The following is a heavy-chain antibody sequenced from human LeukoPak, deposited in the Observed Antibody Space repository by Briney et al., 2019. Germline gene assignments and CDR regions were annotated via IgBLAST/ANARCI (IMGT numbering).Heavy chain of an antibody. J-gene: IGHJ6*03. CDR1: GHSISSGYY. CDR2: IYHSGST. CDR3: ARRGTSYYYYMDV. Sequence: SETLSLTCAVSGHSISSGYYWGWIRQPPGKGLEWIGSIYHSGSTYYNPSLKSRVTISVDTSKNQFSLKLSSVTAADTAVYYCARRGTSYYYYMDVWGKGTTVTVSS. V-gene: IGHV4-38-2*01. D-gene: IGHD5-12*01.